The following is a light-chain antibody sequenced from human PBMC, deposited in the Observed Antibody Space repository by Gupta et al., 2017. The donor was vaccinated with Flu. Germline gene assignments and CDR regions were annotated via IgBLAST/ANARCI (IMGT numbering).Light chain of an antibody. CDR1: SGSVSTGYF. J-gene: IGLJ3*02. CDR2: NTN. V-gene: IGLV8-61*01. Sequence: TCGLTSGSVSTGYFPSWYQQTPGLPPRTLIYNTNTRSSGVPDRFSGSILGNKAALTITGAQADDESNYYCILFVGSGIWVFGGGTKLTVL. CDR3: ILFVGSGIWV.